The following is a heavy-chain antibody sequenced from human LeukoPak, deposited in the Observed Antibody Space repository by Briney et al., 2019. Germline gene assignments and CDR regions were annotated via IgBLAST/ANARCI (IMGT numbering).Heavy chain of an antibody. CDR1: GFTFSSYG. Sequence: GGSLRLSCAASGFTFSSYGMHWVRQAPGKGLEWVAVISYDGSNKYYADSVKGRFTISRDNSKNTLYLQMNSLRAEDTAVYYCARDPRGYSRYDWFYWGQGTLVTVSS. CDR2: ISYDGSNK. J-gene: IGHJ4*02. D-gene: IGHD5-12*01. V-gene: IGHV3-30*03. CDR3: ARDPRGYSRYDWFY.